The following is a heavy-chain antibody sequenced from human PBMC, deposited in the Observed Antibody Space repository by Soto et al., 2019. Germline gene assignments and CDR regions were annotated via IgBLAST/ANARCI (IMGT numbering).Heavy chain of an antibody. D-gene: IGHD4-17*01. CDR3: ARQDYGDYHQTGPYYYYGMDV. CDR1: GYSFTSYW. Sequence: GESLKISCKGSGYSFTSYWIGWVRQMPGKGLEWMGIIYPGDSDTRYSPSFQGQVTISADKSISTAYLQWSSLKASDTAMYYCARQDYGDYHQTGPYYYYGMDVWGQGTTVTVSS. J-gene: IGHJ6*02. V-gene: IGHV5-51*01. CDR2: IYPGDSDT.